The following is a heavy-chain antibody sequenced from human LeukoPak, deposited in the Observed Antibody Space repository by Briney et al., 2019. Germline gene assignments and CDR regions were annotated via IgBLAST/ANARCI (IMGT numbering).Heavy chain of an antibody. CDR3: ARDICSSTSCLLYYFDY. J-gene: IGHJ4*02. Sequence: ASVKVSCKASGYTFTSYDINWVRQATGQGLEWMGWMNPNSGGTNYAQKFQGWVTMTRDTSISTAYMELSRLRSDDTAMYYCARDICSSTSCLLYYFDYWGQGTLVTVSS. D-gene: IGHD2-2*01. V-gene: IGHV1-2*04. CDR2: MNPNSGGT. CDR1: GYTFTSYD.